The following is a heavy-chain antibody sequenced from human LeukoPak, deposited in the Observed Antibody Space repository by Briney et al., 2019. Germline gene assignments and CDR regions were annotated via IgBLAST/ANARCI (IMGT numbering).Heavy chain of an antibody. CDR2: MNPNSGNT. J-gene: IGHJ4*02. D-gene: IGHD4-17*01. Sequence: ASVKVSCKASGYTFTSYDINWVRQATGQGLEWMGWMNPNSGNTGYVQKFQGRVTITRNTSISTAYMELSSLRAEDTAVYYCARPSDYGDTDDYWGQGTLVTVSS. V-gene: IGHV1-8*03. CDR3: ARPSDYGDTDDY. CDR1: GYTFTSYD.